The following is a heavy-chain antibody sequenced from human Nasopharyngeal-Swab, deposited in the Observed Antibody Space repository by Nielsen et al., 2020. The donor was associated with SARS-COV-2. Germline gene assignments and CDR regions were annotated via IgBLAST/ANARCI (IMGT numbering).Heavy chain of an antibody. D-gene: IGHD2-15*01. CDR1: GFTFSDSA. CDR2: VRSKANNYAT. CDR3: TRCGGSCYAGRDY. J-gene: IGHJ4*02. Sequence: ESLKISCAASGFTFSDSAVHWVRQASGKGLEWVGRVRSKANNYATAYAASVKGRFTISRDDSKNTAYLQMNSLKTEDTAVYYCTRCGGSCYAGRDYWGQGTLVTVSS. V-gene: IGHV3-73*01.